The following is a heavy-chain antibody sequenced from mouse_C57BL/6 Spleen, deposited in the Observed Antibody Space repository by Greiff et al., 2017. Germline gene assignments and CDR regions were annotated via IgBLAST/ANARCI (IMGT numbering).Heavy chain of an antibody. D-gene: IGHD2-1*01. Sequence: VKLMESGAELARPGASVKLSCKASGYTFTSYGISWVKQRTGQGLEWIGEIYPRSGNTYYNEKFKGKATLTADKSSSTAYMELRSLTSEDSAVYFCARLIYYGNYVGYWGQGTTLTVSS. CDR3: ARLIYYGNYVGY. CDR1: GYTFTSYG. J-gene: IGHJ2*01. CDR2: IYPRSGNT. V-gene: IGHV1-81*01.